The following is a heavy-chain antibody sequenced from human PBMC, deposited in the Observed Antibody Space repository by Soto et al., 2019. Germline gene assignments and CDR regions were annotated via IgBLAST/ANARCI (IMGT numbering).Heavy chain of an antibody. J-gene: IGHJ5*02. V-gene: IGHV1-2*02. CDR2: INAHSGGT. CDR1: GFSFTGYY. Sequence: ASVKVSCKASGFSFTGYYIHWLRQAPGQGLEWMGWINAHSGGTEYAQKFQGRVTLTRDTSIATAYLTLTSLTSDDTALYYCAKDLTRQLAYWLDPWGQGAQVTVSS. CDR3: AKDLTRQLAYWLDP. D-gene: IGHD6-6*01.